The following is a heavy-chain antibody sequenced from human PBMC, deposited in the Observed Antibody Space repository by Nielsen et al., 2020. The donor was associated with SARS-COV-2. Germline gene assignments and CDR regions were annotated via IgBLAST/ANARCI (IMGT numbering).Heavy chain of an antibody. J-gene: IGHJ3*01. Sequence: ETLSLTCAASGFTVSSNYMSWVRQAPGKGLEWVSVIYSGGSTYYADSVKGRFTISRDNSKNTLYLQMNSLRAEDTAVYYCARDTWNTWGQGTMVTVSS. CDR2: IYSGGST. V-gene: IGHV3-53*01. D-gene: IGHD1/OR15-1a*01. CDR1: GFTVSSNY. CDR3: ARDTWNT.